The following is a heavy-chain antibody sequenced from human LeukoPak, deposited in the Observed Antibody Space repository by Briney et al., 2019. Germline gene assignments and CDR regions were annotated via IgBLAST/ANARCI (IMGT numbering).Heavy chain of an antibody. Sequence: ASVKVSCKASGYTFIDYTMHWLRQAPGQGLDGWGGINGGSGNTKYSPEFQGRVTITRDTSASTGYMELSSLRSEDTAVYYCANPRYDSSGYYYVDWGQGTLVTVSS. J-gene: IGHJ4*02. D-gene: IGHD3-22*01. CDR1: GYTFIDYT. CDR3: ANPRYDSSGYYYVD. V-gene: IGHV1-3*01. CDR2: INGGSGNT.